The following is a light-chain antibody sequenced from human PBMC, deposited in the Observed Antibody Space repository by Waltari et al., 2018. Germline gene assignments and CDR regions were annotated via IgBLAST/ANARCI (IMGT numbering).Light chain of an antibody. CDR2: RNN. J-gene: IGLJ1*01. CDR1: ISNAGSNS. Sequence: QAVLPPPPSASGTPGQRLTISCSGRISNAGSNSVYWYQQLPGTAPNLLIYRNNQRPSGVPDRFSGSKSGTSASLAISGLRSEDEGDYYCAAWDDSLREVFGTGTKVTVL. V-gene: IGLV1-47*01. CDR3: AAWDDSLREV.